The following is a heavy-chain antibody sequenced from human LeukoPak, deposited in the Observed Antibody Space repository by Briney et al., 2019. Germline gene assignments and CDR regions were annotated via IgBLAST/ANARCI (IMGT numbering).Heavy chain of an antibody. D-gene: IGHD5-12*01. CDR3: ARGRKWLRPHDAFDI. V-gene: IGHV4-39*07. J-gene: IGHJ3*02. CDR1: GGSIGSSTYY. CDR2: IYYNGDT. Sequence: SETLSLTCTVSGGSIGSSTYYWVWIRQPPGKGLEWIGSIYYNGDTYYSPSLQSRVSISVATSKNQFSLKLSSVTAADTAVYYCARGRKWLRPHDAFDIWGQGTMVTVSS.